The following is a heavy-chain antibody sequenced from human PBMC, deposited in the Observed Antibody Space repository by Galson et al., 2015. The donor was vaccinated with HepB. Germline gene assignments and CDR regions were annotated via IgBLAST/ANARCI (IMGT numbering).Heavy chain of an antibody. Sequence: SVKVSCKASGYTFTSYGISWVRQAPGQGLEWMGWISAYNGNTNYAQKLQGRVTMTTDTSTSTAYMELRSLRSDDTAVYYCARGDDIVVVSGPEHHWFDPWGQGTLVTVSS. CDR3: ARGDDIVVVSGPEHHWFDP. J-gene: IGHJ5*02. CDR2: ISAYNGNT. D-gene: IGHD2-2*01. V-gene: IGHV1-18*01. CDR1: GYTFTSYG.